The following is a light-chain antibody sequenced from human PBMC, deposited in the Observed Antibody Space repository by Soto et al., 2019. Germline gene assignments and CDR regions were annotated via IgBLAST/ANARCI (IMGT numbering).Light chain of an antibody. CDR3: QQYNKWRT. V-gene: IGKV3-15*01. Sequence: IVLTQSPATLSLSPGERATLSCRASESVSSNLAWYQQKPGQAPRLLIYGASTRATGIPARISGSGSGTEFTLTISSLQSEDFAVYYCQQYNKWRTFGQGTKVDIK. CDR1: ESVSSN. J-gene: IGKJ1*01. CDR2: GAS.